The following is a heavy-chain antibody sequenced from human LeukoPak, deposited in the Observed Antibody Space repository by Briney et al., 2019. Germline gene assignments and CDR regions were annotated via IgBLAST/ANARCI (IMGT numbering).Heavy chain of an antibody. CDR1: GFTFSDYA. CDR2: ISGSGDGT. CDR3: AKGGIPSSGFEQ. D-gene: IGHD3-22*01. Sequence: GGSLRLSCVASGFTFSDYAMSWVRQAQGKGLEWVSVISGSGDGTDYAESVNGRFIISRDNSKNTVYLQMNSLRAADTAVYYCAKGGIPSSGFEQWGQGTLVTVSS. J-gene: IGHJ4*02. V-gene: IGHV3-23*01.